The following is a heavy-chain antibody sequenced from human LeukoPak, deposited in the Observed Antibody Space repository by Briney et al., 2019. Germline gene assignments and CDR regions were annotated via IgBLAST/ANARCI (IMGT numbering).Heavy chain of an antibody. D-gene: IGHD3-3*01. CDR1: GFTSSSYW. V-gene: IGHV3-7*01. CDR2: IKQDGSEK. Sequence: GGSLRLSCAASGFTSSSYWMSWVRQAPGKGLEWVANIKQDGSEKYYVDSVKGRFTISRDNAKNSLYLQMNSLRAEDTAVYYCARVTTSQDYDFWSGYYLYNWFDPWGQGTLVTV. J-gene: IGHJ5*02. CDR3: ARVTTSQDYDFWSGYYLYNWFDP.